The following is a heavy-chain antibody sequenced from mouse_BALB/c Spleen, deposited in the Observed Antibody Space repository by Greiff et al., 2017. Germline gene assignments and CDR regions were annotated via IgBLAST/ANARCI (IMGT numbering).Heavy chain of an antibody. CDR1: GYTFTDYA. Sequence: VQLKESGAELVRPGVSVKISCKGSGYTFTDYAMHWVKQSHAKSLEWIGVISTYYGDASYNQKFKGKATMTVDKSSSTAYMELARLTSEDSAIYYCARPGLDGYFDYWGQGTTLTVSS. CDR2: ISTYYGDA. D-gene: IGHD2-3*01. V-gene: IGHV1S137*01. CDR3: ARPGLDGYFDY. J-gene: IGHJ2*01.